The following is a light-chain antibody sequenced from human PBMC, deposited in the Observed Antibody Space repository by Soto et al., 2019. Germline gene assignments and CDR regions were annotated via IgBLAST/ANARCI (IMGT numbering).Light chain of an antibody. CDR1: QGISSA. J-gene: IGKJ3*01. CDR3: QQFNSYLPT. V-gene: IGKV1-13*02. Sequence: ALQLTQSPSSLSASVGDRVTITCRASQGISSALAWYQQKPGKAPKLLIYDASKLESGVPSRFSGSGSGTDFTLTISSLQSEDFATYYCQQFNSYLPTFGPGTKVDIK. CDR2: DAS.